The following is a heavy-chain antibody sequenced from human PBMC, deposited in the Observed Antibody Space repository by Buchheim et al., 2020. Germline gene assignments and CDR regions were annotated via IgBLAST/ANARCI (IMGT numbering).Heavy chain of an antibody. CDR3: ARPLYPGWFDP. CDR2: IYTSGST. CDR1: GGSISSGSYY. V-gene: IGHV4-61*02. D-gene: IGHD3-10*01. Sequence: QVQLQESGPGLVKPSQTLSLTCTVSGGSISSGSYYWSWIRQPAGKGLEWIGRIYTSGSTNYNPSLKSRVTISVDTSKNQFSLKLSSVTAADTAVYYCARPLYPGWFDPWGQGTL. J-gene: IGHJ5*02.